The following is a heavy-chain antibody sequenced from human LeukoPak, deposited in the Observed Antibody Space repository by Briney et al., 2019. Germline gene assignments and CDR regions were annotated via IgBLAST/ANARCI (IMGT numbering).Heavy chain of an antibody. Sequence: GGSLRLSCAASGFTFSSYAMSWVRQAPGKGLEWVSVIGGSGSNTYYADSVKGRFSISRDNSKNTLYLQMNNLRAEDTAVYYCAREASILDYWGQGARVTVSS. V-gene: IGHV3-23*01. CDR3: AREASILDY. CDR1: GFTFSSYA. J-gene: IGHJ4*02. CDR2: IGGSGSNT.